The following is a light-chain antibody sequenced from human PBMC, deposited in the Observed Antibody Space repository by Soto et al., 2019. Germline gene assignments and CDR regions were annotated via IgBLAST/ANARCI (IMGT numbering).Light chain of an antibody. CDR2: LGS. CDR1: QSLLHTDGYNQ. Sequence: DIVMTQSPLSLPVTPGEPASISCRSSQSLLHTDGYNQLDWFLQRPGLSPQLLTYLGSSRASGVPDRFSGSGSGTDFTLKISRVEAEDVGVYYCMQALHAPLTFGGGTKVDIK. J-gene: IGKJ4*02. V-gene: IGKV2-28*01. CDR3: MQALHAPLT.